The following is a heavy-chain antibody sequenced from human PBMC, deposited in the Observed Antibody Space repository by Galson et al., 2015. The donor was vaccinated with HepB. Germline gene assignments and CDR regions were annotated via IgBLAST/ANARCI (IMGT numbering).Heavy chain of an antibody. D-gene: IGHD3-10*01. CDR2: ISGSGGTT. J-gene: IGHJ4*02. CDR1: GFTFSSYA. V-gene: IGHV3-23*01. Sequence: SLRLSCAASGFTFSSYAMTWVRQAPGKGLEWVSAISGSGGTTYYADSVKGRFTISRDNSKNTLFLQMNSLRAEDTAIYYCAKRGLYYYGSEWGQGTLVTVSS. CDR3: AKRGLYYYGSE.